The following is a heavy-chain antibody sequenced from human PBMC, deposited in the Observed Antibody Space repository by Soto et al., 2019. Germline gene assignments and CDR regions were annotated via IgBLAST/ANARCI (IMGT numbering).Heavy chain of an antibody. CDR2: IDIAGGT. CDR3: AREAITVGGTWWFDP. CDR1: GFTFSTYD. D-gene: IGHD6-19*01. V-gene: IGHV3-13*01. Sequence: EVQLVESGGGLVQPGGSLRLSCAVSGFTFSTYDMHWVRQTTGNGLAWVSGIDIAGGTYYPGSVKGRFAISRDNAKNSLYLQMNSLRVEDTDVYYCAREAITVGGTWWFDPWGQGTLVTVSS. J-gene: IGHJ5*02.